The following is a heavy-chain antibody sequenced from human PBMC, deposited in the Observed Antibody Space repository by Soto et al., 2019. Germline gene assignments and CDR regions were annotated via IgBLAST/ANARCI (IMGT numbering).Heavy chain of an antibody. V-gene: IGHV1-3*01. J-gene: IGHJ4*02. CDR3: ARALSPYYYDSSGYHTFDY. CDR2: INAGNGNT. Sequence: ASVKVSCKASGYTFTSYSMHWVRQAPGQWLEWMGWINAGNGNTKYSQKFQGRVTITRDTSASTAYMELSSLRSEDTAVYYCARALSPYYYDSSGYHTFDYWGQGTLVTVSS. D-gene: IGHD3-22*01. CDR1: GYTFTSYS.